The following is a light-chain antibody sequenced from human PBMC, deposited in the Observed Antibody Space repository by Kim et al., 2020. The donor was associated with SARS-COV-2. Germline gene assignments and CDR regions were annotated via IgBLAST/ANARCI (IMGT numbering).Light chain of an antibody. J-gene: IGKJ4*01. CDR3: QQYDSYMFT. V-gene: IGKV1-5*03. Sequence: ISYWLAWYQQKPGKAPKLLIYRASSLESGVPSRFSGGGSGTKFTLTISSLQPDDVGTYFCQQYDSYMFTFGGGTKVDIK. CDR1: ISYW. CDR2: RAS.